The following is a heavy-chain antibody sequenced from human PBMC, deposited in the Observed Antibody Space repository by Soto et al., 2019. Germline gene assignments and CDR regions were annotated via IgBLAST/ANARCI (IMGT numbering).Heavy chain of an antibody. CDR1: GFTFSSYA. Sequence: EVQLLESGGGLVQPGGSLRLSCAASGFTFSSYAMSWVRQAPGKGLEWVSAIIGSGGRTYYADSVKGRFTISRDNSKNTLYLQMNSLRVEDTAVYYCVKDRIMGSTTFWGMDVWGQGTTVTVSS. CDR2: IIGSGGRT. D-gene: IGHD3-16*01. J-gene: IGHJ6*02. CDR3: VKDRIMGSTTFWGMDV. V-gene: IGHV3-23*01.